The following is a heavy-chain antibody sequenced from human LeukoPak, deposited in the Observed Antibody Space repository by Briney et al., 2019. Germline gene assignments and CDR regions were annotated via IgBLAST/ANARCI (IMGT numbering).Heavy chain of an antibody. CDR2: XXGSGGST. Sequence: GGSLRLSCAASGFTFSSYAMSWVRQAPGKGLXXXXXXXGSGGSTYYADSVKGRFTISRDNSKNTLYLQMNSLRAEDTAVYYCAKGGYSSFDTPLNWFDPWGQGTLVTVSS. D-gene: IGHD6-6*01. CDR3: AKGGYSSFDTPLNWFDP. CDR1: GFTFSSYA. V-gene: IGHV3-23*01. J-gene: IGHJ5*02.